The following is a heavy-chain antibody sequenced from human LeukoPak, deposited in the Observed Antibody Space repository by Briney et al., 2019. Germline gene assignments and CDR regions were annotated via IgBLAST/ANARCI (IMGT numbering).Heavy chain of an antibody. CDR2: ISSSSSYI. CDR3: ARDDITMVRGVILPYDY. J-gene: IGHJ4*02. D-gene: IGHD3-10*01. CDR1: GFTFSSYS. Sequence: GGSLRLSCAASGFTFSSYSMNWVRQAPGKGLEWASSISSSSSYIYYADSVKGRFTISRDNAKNSLYLQMNSLRAEDTAVYYCARDDITMVRGVILPYDYWGQGTLVTVSS. V-gene: IGHV3-21*01.